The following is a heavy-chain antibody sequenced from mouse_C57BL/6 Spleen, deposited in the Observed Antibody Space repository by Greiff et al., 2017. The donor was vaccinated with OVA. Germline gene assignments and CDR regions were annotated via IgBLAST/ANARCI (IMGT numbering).Heavy chain of an antibody. Sequence: EVQLKESVAELVRPGASVKLSCTASGFNIKNTYMHWVKQRPEQGLEWIGRIDPANGNTKYAPKFQGKATITADTSSNTAYLQLSSLTSEDTAIYYCATWVYGKGEAMDYWGQGTSVTVSS. CDR1: GFNIKNTY. CDR3: ATWVYGKGEAMDY. CDR2: IDPANGNT. V-gene: IGHV14-3*01. D-gene: IGHD2-1*01. J-gene: IGHJ4*01.